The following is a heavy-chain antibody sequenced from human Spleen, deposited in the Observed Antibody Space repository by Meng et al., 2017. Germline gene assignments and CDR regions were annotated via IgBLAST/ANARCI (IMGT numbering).Heavy chain of an antibody. CDR1: GGSFSGYY. J-gene: IGHJ5*02. CDR3: ARVSCSGYYSCWFDP. CDR2: IYYSGST. V-gene: IGHV4-34*01. D-gene: IGHD3-22*01. Sequence: QVQLQQLGAGLLKPSETLSLTCAVYGGSFSGYYWSWIRQHPGKGLEWIGYIYYSGSTYYNPSLKSRVTISVDTSKNQFSLKLSSVTAADTAVYYCARVSCSGYYSCWFDPWGQGTLVTVSS.